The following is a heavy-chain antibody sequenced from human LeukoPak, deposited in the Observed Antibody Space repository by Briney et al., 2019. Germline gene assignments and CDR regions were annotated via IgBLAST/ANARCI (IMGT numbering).Heavy chain of an antibody. CDR1: GYTFTSYG. D-gene: IGHD2-2*01. J-gene: IGHJ4*02. CDR2: ISAYNGNT. CDR3: ARDRPWDLVVVPAAATQTC. Sequence: ASVKVSCKASGYTFTSYGISWVRQAPGQGLEWMGWISAYNGNTNYAQKLQGRVTMTTDTSTSTAYMELRSLRSDDTAVYYCARDRPWDLVVVPAAATQTCWGQGTLVTVSS. V-gene: IGHV1-18*04.